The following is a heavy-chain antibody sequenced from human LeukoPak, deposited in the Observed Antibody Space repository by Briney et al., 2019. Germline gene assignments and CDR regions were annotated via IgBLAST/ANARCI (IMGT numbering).Heavy chain of an antibody. CDR3: ARNLGPFDV. CDR2: IADAGA. V-gene: IGHV3-23*01. D-gene: IGHD3-16*01. Sequence: GGSLRLSCAASGFTFNDFAMTWVRQAPGKGLEWVSTIADAGAYYADSVKGRFIISRDNSKNMLYLQLNSLRADDTAIYYCARNLGPFDVRGHGTMVTVSS. J-gene: IGHJ3*01. CDR1: GFTFNDFA.